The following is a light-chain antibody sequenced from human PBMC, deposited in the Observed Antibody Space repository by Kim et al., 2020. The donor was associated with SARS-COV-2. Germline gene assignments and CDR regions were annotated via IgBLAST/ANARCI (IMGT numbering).Light chain of an antibody. CDR1: SSNIGINT. CDR3: AAWDDSLNGWV. Sequence: GQRVTRSCSGSSSNIGINTVNWYQQVPGTAPKLLIYSDSQRPSGVPDRFSGSKSGTSASLAISGLQSEDEADYYCAAWDDSLNGWVFGGGTQLTVL. V-gene: IGLV1-44*01. CDR2: SDS. J-gene: IGLJ3*02.